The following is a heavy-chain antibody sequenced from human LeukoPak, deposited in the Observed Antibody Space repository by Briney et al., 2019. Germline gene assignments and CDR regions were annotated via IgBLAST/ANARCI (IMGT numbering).Heavy chain of an antibody. V-gene: IGHV1-2*02. D-gene: IGHD1-26*01. CDR1: GYTFTSYY. CDR2: INPNSGGT. J-gene: IGHJ3*02. CDR3: ARADIVGATGAFDI. Sequence: ASVKVSCKASGYTFTSYYMHWVRQAPGQGLEWMGWINPNSGGTNYAQKFQGRVTMTRDTSISTAYMELSRLRSDDTAVYYCARADIVGATGAFDIWGQGTMVTVSS.